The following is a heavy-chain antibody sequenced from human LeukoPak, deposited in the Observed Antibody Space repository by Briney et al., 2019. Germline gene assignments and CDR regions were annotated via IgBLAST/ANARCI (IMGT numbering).Heavy chain of an antibody. V-gene: IGHV5-51*01. J-gene: IGHJ5*02. Sequence: GESLKISCKGSGYSFTTYWIGWVRRMPGKVLEWIGIIYPSDSDTRYSPSLQGQVTISADKSISTAYLQWSSLKASDTAMYYCARGGNSNLNWFDPWGQGTLVTVSS. CDR1: GYSFTTYW. D-gene: IGHD4-23*01. CDR3: ARGGNSNLNWFDP. CDR2: IYPSDSDT.